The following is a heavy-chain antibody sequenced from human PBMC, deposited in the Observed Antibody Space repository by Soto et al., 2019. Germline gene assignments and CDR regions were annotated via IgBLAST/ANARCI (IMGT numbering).Heavy chain of an antibody. CDR1: VFTFSSYA. Sequence: GGSLRLSCAASVFTFSSYAMSCVRHAPGKWLEWVSAISGSGGSTYYADSVKGRFTISRDNSKNTLYLQMKSLRAEDTAVYYCAKDPLIAIVTDAPFEDWGQGSLFSVSS. D-gene: IGHD2-2*01. CDR3: AKDPLIAIVTDAPFED. J-gene: IGHJ4*02. CDR2: ISGSGGST. V-gene: IGHV3-23*01.